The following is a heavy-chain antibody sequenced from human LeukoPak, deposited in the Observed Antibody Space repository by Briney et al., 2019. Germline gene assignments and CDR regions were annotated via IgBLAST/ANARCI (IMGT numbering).Heavy chain of an antibody. Sequence: GGSLRLSCAASGFTLSTYGMHWVRQAPGKGLEWVAMISHDGSSKQYADFAKGRFTISRDNSKNTLYLQMNSLTTEDTAVYHCARLVCSTIPCYGKFYFDSWGQGTLVPVSS. CDR1: GFTLSTYG. CDR3: ARLVCSTIPCYGKFYFDS. D-gene: IGHD2-2*01. CDR2: ISHDGSSK. V-gene: IGHV3-30*03. J-gene: IGHJ4*02.